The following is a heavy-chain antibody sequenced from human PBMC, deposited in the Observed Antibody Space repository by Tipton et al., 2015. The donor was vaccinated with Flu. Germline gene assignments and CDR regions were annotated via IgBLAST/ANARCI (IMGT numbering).Heavy chain of an antibody. CDR2: ISAYNGYT. D-gene: IGHD4-23*01. CDR1: GYTFTKHG. J-gene: IGHJ4*02. CDR3: ARVYGRTSPSVDF. V-gene: IGHV1-18*04. Sequence: QLVQSGAEVKQPGASVKLSCKASGYTFTKHGITWVRQAPGQGLEWMGWISAYNGYTDFAQKFQGRVTMTTDTSASTAYMELSRLTSDDTAVYYCARVYGRTSPSVDFWGQGTLVTVSS.